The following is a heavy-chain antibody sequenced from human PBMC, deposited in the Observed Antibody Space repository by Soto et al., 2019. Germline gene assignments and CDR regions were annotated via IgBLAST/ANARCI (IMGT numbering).Heavy chain of an antibody. Sequence: QVQLVESGGGVVQPGRSLRLSCAASGFPFSSYGMHWVREAPGKGLEWVAVISYDGSNKYYADSVKGRFTISRDNSASTLYPQMNSLKTEDTALYYCVGGQYYFDYRGQGTLVTVSP. J-gene: IGHJ4*02. CDR3: VGGQYYFDY. D-gene: IGHD3-10*01. CDR1: GFPFSSYG. V-gene: IGHV3-30*03. CDR2: ISYDGSNK.